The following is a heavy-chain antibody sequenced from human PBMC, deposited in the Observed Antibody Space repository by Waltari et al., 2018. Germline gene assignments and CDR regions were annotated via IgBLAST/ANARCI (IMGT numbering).Heavy chain of an antibody. J-gene: IGHJ4*02. CDR3: AGEGVPYCGGDCYRFGY. D-gene: IGHD2-21*01. V-gene: IGHV4-4*07. Sequence: QVQLQESGPRLVKASETLSLTCTVSGGSISSHYWSWIRQPAGKGLEWIGRIYTSGNTNYTPSLKSRVSMSVDTSKNQFSLKLSSVTAADTAMYYCAGEGVPYCGGDCYRFGYWGQGTLVTVSS. CDR1: GGSISSHY. CDR2: IYTSGNT.